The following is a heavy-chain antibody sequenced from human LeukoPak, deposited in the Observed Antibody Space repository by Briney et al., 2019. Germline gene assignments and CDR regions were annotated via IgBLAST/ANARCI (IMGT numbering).Heavy chain of an antibody. CDR2: ISGSGGST. Sequence: GGSLRLSCAASGFTFSSYAMSWVRQAPGKGLEWVSAISGSGGSTYYADSVKGRFTNSRDNSKNTLYLQMNSLRAEDTAVYYCAKGQNYYDSSAFDYWGQGTLVTVSS. CDR1: GFTFSSYA. D-gene: IGHD3-22*01. CDR3: AKGQNYYDSSAFDY. V-gene: IGHV3-23*01. J-gene: IGHJ4*02.